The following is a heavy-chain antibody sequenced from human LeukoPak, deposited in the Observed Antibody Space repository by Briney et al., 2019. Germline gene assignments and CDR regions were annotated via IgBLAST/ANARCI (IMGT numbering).Heavy chain of an antibody. D-gene: IGHD2-15*01. CDR2: IIPIFGTA. CDR1: GGTFSSYA. CDR3: ARSCGSCYSCGDY. Sequence: GASVKVSCKASGGTFSSYAICWVRQAPGQGLEWMGGIIPIFGTANYAQKFQGRVTITADESTSTAYMELSSLRSEDTAVYYCARSCGSCYSCGDYWGQGTLVTVSS. V-gene: IGHV1-69*13. J-gene: IGHJ4*02.